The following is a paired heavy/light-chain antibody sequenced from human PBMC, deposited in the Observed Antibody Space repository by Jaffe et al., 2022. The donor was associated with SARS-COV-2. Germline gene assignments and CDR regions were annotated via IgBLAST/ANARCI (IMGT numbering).Heavy chain of an antibody. V-gene: IGHV4-61*02. Sequence: QVQLQESGPGLVKPSQTLSLTCTVSGGSISSGSYYWSWIRQPAGKGLEWIGRIFPSGSTDYNPSLKSRVTIAVDTSKNQISLNLRSVIAADTAVYYCARGPGSRSSDSFDIWGQGTMVTVSS. CDR2: IFPSGST. CDR1: GGSISSGSYY. D-gene: IGHD3-10*01. J-gene: IGHJ3*02. CDR3: ARGPGSRSSDSFDI.
Light chain of an antibody. Sequence: QSALTQPPSASGSPGQSVTISCTGTSSDVGGYNYVSWYQQHPGKAPKLMIYVVSKRPSGVPDRFSGSKSGNTASLTVSGLQAEDEADYYCSSYAGSNNWVFGGGTKLTVL. J-gene: IGLJ3*02. V-gene: IGLV2-8*01. CDR2: VVS. CDR1: SSDVGGYNY. CDR3: SSYAGSNNWV.